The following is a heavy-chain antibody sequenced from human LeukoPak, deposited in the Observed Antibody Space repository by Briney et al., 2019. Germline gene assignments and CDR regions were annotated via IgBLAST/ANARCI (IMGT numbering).Heavy chain of an antibody. J-gene: IGHJ6*02. CDR1: GYTFTSYG. D-gene: IGHD6-19*01. CDR3: ARGYSSGWYPFYYYGMDV. V-gene: IGHV1-18*01. Sequence: ASVKVSCKASGYTFTSYGISWVRQAPGQGLEWMGWISAYNGNTNYAQKLQGRVTMTTDTSTSTAYMELRSPRSDDTAVYYCARGYSSGWYPFYYYGMDVWGQGTTVTVSS. CDR2: ISAYNGNT.